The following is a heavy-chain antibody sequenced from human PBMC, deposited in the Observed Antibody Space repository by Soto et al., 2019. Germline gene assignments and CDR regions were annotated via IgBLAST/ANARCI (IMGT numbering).Heavy chain of an antibody. CDR3: AKDGSHNFDY. CDR2: MSYDGSNE. D-gene: IGHD1-26*01. J-gene: IGHJ4*02. Sequence: QVQLVESGGGVVQPGRCLRLSCAASGFTFSHYAMHWVRQAPGKGLEWVALMSYDGSNEYYADSVKGRFTISRDNSKSTLYLQMNSLRAEDTAVYYCAKDGSHNFDYWGQGTLVTVSS. V-gene: IGHV3-30*18. CDR1: GFTFSHYA.